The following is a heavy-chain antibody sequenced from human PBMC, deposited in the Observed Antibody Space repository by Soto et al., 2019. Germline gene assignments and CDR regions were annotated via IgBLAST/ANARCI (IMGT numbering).Heavy chain of an antibody. CDR1: GGSITSSYW. J-gene: IGHJ3*02. CDR3: ARQSHYYDSSGVAFDI. D-gene: IGHD3-22*01. V-gene: IGHV4-4*02. CDR2: IYHSGST. Sequence: SETLSLTCAVSGGSITSSYWWSWVRQPPGKGLEWIGEIYHSGSTNYNPSLKSRVTISVDKSHNQFSLRLSSVTAADTAMYYCARQSHYYDSSGVAFDIWGQGTMVTVSS.